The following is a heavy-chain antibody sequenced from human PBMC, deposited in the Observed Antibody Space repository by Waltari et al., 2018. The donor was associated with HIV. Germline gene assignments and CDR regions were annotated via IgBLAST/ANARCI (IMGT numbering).Heavy chain of an antibody. V-gene: IGHV3-21*02. CDR1: GFTFSDYS. Sequence: EVQLVDSGGGLVKPGGSLRLSCAASGFTFSDYSMNWVRQSPGKGLEWGSSIVSSGSFIYYAGAVKGRFTISRDNAQNSMYLQMNNLRADDSAMYYCARDSRGTSWSLNWFDPWGQGTLVTVSS. D-gene: IGHD6-13*01. J-gene: IGHJ5*02. CDR3: ARDSRGTSWSLNWFDP. CDR2: IVSSGSFI.